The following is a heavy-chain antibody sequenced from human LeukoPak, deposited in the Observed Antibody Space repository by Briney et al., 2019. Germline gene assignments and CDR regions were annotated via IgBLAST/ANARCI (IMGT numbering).Heavy chain of an antibody. Sequence: ASVKVSCKASGYTFTSYGISRVRQAPGQGLEWMGWISAYNGNTNYAQKLQGRVTMTTDTSTSTAYMELRSLRSDDTAVYYCARGRRSGSYYNWFDPWGQGTLVTVSS. CDR3: ARGRRSGSYYNWFDP. CDR2: ISAYNGNT. V-gene: IGHV1-18*01. J-gene: IGHJ5*02. CDR1: GYTFTSYG. D-gene: IGHD1-26*01.